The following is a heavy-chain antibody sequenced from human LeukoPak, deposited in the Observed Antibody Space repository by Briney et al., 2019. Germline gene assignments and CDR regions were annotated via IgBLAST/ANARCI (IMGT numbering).Heavy chain of an antibody. J-gene: IGHJ4*02. CDR2: IYYSGST. V-gene: IGHV4-59*01. D-gene: IGHD6-19*01. Sequence: SETLSLTCTVSGGSISSYYWSWIRQPPGKGLEWIGYIYYSGSTNYNPSLKSRVTISVDTSKDQFSLKLSSVTAADTAVYYCAVAGLSGIDYWGQGTLVTVSS. CDR3: AVAGLSGIDY. CDR1: GGSISSYY.